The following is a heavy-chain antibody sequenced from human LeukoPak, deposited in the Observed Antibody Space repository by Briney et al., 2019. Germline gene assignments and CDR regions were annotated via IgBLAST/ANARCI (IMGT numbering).Heavy chain of an antibody. J-gene: IGHJ4*02. CDR2: ISYDGRNK. V-gene: IGHV3-30*18. D-gene: IGHD4-4*01. Sequence: GGSLRLSCAASGFTFGSYGMHWVRQAPGNGLEWVAVISYDGRNKYYADSMKGRFTISRDNSKNTLYLQMNSLRAEDTAVYYCAKATPARDGTNPDYWGQGTLVTVSS. CDR3: AKATPARDGTNPDY. CDR1: GFTFGSYG.